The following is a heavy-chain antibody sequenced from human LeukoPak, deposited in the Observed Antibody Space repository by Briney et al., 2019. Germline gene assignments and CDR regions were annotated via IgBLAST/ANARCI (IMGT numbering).Heavy chain of an antibody. CDR2: IYHTGST. J-gene: IGHJ4*02. CDR1: NDSVTNDFY. V-gene: IGHV4-38-2*02. D-gene: IGHD3-16*01. CDR3: ARDKDGYVWGTYCW. Sequence: PSETLSLTCAVSNDSVTNDFYWGWVRQPPGKGLEWIGSIYHTGSTDYNPSLKGRVTISLDTSKNHVSLRLTSVTAADTAVYYCARDKDGYVWGTYCWWGQGTLVTVSS.